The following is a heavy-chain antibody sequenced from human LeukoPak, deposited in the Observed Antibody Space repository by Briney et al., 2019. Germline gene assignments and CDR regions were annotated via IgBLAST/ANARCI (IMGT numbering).Heavy chain of an antibody. CDR3: ARGVVTTVTWFDP. CDR1: GGSISSYY. J-gene: IGHJ5*02. V-gene: IGHV4-59*01. D-gene: IGHD4-17*01. Sequence: SETLSLTCTVSGGSISSYYWSWIRQPPGKGLEWIGYIYYSGSTNYNPSLKSRVTISVDTSKNQFSLKLSSVTAADTAVYYCARGVVTTVTWFDPWGQGTLVTVSS. CDR2: IYYSGST.